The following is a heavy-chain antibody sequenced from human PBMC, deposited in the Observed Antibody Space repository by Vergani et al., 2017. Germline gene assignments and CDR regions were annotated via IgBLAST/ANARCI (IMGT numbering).Heavy chain of an antibody. CDR3: AKDLVTSSGCGWFDP. D-gene: IGHD6-6*01. CDR1: GFTSAGYA. V-gene: IGHV3-9*02. J-gene: IGHJ5*02. Sequence: EVQLEESGGGLVLPGRSLRLSCVASGFTSAGYAMHWVRQAPGKGLEWVSGISWNSNSIGYADSVKGRFTISRDNAKNSMYLQMNSLRAEDTALYYCAKDLVTSSGCGWFDPWGQGTLVTVSS. CDR2: ISWNSNSI.